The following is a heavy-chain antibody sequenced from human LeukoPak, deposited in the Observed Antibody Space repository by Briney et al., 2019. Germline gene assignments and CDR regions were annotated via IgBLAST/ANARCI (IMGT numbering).Heavy chain of an antibody. V-gene: IGHV4-59*01. CDR1: GGSISGYY. J-gene: IGHJ3*02. D-gene: IGHD6-6*01. CDR2: IYYSGST. Sequence: PSETLSPTCTVSGGSISGYYWGWIRQPPGKGLEWIGYIYYSGSTNYNPSLKSRVTISEDTSKNQFSLKLSSVTAADTAVYYCARVYSSSSVDAFHIWGQGTMVTVSS. CDR3: ARVYSSSSVDAFHI.